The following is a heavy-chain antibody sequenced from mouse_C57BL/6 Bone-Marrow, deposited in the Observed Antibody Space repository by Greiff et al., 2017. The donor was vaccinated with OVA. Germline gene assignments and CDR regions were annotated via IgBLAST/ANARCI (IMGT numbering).Heavy chain of an antibody. V-gene: IGHV1-61*01. CDR3: ARGEDWYFDV. CDR1: GYTFTSYW. J-gene: IGHJ1*03. Sequence: VQLQQSGTELVKPGASVKLSCKASGYTFTSYWMHWVKQRPGQGLEWIGNIYPSDSETHYNQKFKDKATLTVDKSSSTAYMQLSSLTSEDSAVYYCARGEDWYFDVWGTGTTVTVSS. CDR2: IYPSDSET.